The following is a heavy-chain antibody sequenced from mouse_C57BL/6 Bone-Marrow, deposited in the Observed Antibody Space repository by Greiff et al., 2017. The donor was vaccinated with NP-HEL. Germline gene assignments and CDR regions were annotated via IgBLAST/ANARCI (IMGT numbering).Heavy chain of an antibody. J-gene: IGHJ4*01. D-gene: IGHD1-1*01. CDR1: GYTFTGYR. CDR3: ARRAVTTVVARDYAMDY. Sequence: VQLQQSGAELMKPGASVKLSCKATGYTFTGYRIEWVKQRPGHGLEWIGEILPGSGSTNYNEKFKGKATFTADTSSNTAYMQLSSLTTEDSAIYYCARRAVTTVVARDYAMDYWGQGTSVTVSS. CDR2: ILPGSGST. V-gene: IGHV1-9*01.